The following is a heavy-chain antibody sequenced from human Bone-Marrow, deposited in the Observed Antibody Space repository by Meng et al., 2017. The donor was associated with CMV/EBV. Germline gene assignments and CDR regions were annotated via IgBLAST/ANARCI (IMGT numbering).Heavy chain of an antibody. D-gene: IGHD3-3*01. CDR2: INPNSGGK. Sequence: ASVKVSCKASGYTFTGYYMHWVRQAPGQGLEWMGWINPNSGGKKYAQKCQGRVTMTRDTSISTAYMELSRLRSDDTAVNYCARDHDSRFWSGHSPGYWGQGTLVTVSS. CDR3: ARDHDSRFWSGHSPGY. V-gene: IGHV1-2*02. CDR1: GYTFTGYY. J-gene: IGHJ4*02.